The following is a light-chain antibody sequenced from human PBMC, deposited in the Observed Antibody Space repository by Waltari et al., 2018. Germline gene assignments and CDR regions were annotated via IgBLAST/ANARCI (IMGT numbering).Light chain of an antibody. CDR1: QSVLYSSKDKNY. V-gene: IGKV4-1*01. Sequence: DIVMTQSPDSLAVSLGERATINCKSSQSVLYSSKDKNYLAWYQQKPRQPPRLLIYWASTRESWVPDRFSGSASGTDFTLTISSLQAEDVAVYYCQQYYSGPRTFGQGTKVEIK. CDR3: QQYYSGPRT. CDR2: WAS. J-gene: IGKJ1*01.